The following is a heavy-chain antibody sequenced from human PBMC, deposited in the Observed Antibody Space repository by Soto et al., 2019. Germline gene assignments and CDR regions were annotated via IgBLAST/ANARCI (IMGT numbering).Heavy chain of an antibody. Sequence: AASGFTFSSYAMSWVRQAPGKGLEWVSAISGSGGSTYYADSVKGRFTISRDNSKNTLYLQMNSLRAEDTAVYYCAKGSVLGYCSGGSCYQIDYWGQGTLVTVSS. CDR1: GFTFSSYA. CDR2: ISGSGGST. V-gene: IGHV3-23*01. D-gene: IGHD2-15*01. CDR3: AKGSVLGYCSGGSCYQIDY. J-gene: IGHJ4*02.